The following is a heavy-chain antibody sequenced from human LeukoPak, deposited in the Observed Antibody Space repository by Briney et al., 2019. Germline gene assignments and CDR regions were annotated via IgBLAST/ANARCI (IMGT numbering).Heavy chain of an antibody. D-gene: IGHD5-18*01. CDR1: GGSINSDSDY. Sequence: ASETLSLTCTVSGGSINSDSDYWGWIRQPPGKGLELIGNTYYSGNTYYNPSLKSRVTISVDTSKNQFSMKLSSVAAADTAVYYCARDFPDTAMVNWGQGTLVTVSS. CDR3: ARDFPDTAMVN. CDR2: TYYSGNT. J-gene: IGHJ4*02. V-gene: IGHV4-39*07.